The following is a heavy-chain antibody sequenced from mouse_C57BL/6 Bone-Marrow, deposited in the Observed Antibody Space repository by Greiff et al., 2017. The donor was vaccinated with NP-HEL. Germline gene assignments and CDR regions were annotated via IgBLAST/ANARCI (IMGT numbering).Heavy chain of an antibody. CDR3: ARRITTRDYAMDY. V-gene: IGHV5-12*01. Sequence: VKLMESGGGLVQPGGSLKLSCAASGFTFSDYYMYWVRQTPEKRLEWVAYISNGGGSTYYPDTVKGRFTISRDNAKNTLYLQMSRLKSEDTAMYYCARRITTRDYAMDYWGQGTSVTVSS. D-gene: IGHD2-4*01. J-gene: IGHJ4*01. CDR1: GFTFSDYY. CDR2: ISNGGGST.